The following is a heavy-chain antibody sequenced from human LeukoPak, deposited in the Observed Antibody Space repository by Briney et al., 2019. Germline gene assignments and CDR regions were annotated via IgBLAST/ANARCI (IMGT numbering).Heavy chain of an antibody. CDR3: ARGGSYYGSGSRY. Sequence: ASVKVSCKASVYTFTGYYMHWVRQAPGQGLEWIVRINPNSGGTNYAQKFQGRVTMTRDTSISTAYMELSRLRSDDTAVYYCARGGSYYGSGSRYWGQGTLVTVSS. CDR2: INPNSGGT. V-gene: IGHV1-2*06. J-gene: IGHJ4*02. D-gene: IGHD3-10*01. CDR1: VYTFTGYY.